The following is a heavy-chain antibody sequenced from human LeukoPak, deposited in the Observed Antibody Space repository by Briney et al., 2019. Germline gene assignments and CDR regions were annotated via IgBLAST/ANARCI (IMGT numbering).Heavy chain of an antibody. J-gene: IGHJ4*02. Sequence: GGSLRLSCAASGFTFNNYAIYWVRQAPSKGLEWVAVISHDGNTEYYGDSVKGRFTISRDNSRNTLYLQMHSLSVEDTAVYYCARDTSGSPSEYWGQGTLVTVSS. CDR1: GFTFNNYA. D-gene: IGHD1-26*01. CDR2: ISHDGNTE. V-gene: IGHV3-30*04. CDR3: ARDTSGSPSEY.